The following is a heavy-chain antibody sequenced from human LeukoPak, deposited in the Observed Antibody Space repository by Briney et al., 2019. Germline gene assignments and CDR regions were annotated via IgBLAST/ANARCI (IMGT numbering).Heavy chain of an antibody. V-gene: IGHV1-2*02. CDR1: GYTFTGYY. J-gene: IGHJ4*02. CDR3: ARAAYRWNYDY. CDR2: INPNSGGT. Sequence: ASVKVSXKASGYTFTGYYMHWVRQAPGQGLEWMGWINPNSGGTNYAQKFQGRVTMTRDTSTSTAYMELSRLRSDDTAVYYSARAAYRWNYDYWGQGTLATVSS. D-gene: IGHD1-7*01.